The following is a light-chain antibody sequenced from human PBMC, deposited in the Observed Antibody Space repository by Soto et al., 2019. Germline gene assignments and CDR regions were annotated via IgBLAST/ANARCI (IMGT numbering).Light chain of an antibody. J-gene: IGLJ3*02. V-gene: IGLV2-8*01. CDR1: SSDVGGYKY. Sequence: QSALTQPPSASGSPGQSVTISCTGTSSDVGGYKYVSWYQQHPGKAPKLMIYEVSKRPSGVPDRFSASKSGNTASLTVSGLQADDEADYYCCSYAGSNNWVFGGGTQLTVL. CDR2: EVS. CDR3: CSYAGSNNWV.